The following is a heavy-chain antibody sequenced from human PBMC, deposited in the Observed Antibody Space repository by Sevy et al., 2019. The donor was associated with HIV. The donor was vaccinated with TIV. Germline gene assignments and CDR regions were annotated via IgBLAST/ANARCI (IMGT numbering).Heavy chain of an antibody. V-gene: IGHV3-23*01. J-gene: IGHJ6*02. CDR3: AKGFDHYYYYGMDV. CDR2: ISGSGGST. Sequence: GGSLRLSCAASGFTFSSYAMSWVRQAPGKGLEWVSAISGSGGSTYYADSVKGRFTISRDNSKNTPYLQMNSLRAEDTAVYYCAKGFDHYYYYGMDVWGQGTTVTVSS. CDR1: GFTFSSYA.